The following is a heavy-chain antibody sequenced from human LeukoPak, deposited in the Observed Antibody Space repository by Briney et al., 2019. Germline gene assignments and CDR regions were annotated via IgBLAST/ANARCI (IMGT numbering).Heavy chain of an antibody. J-gene: IGHJ5*02. D-gene: IGHD6-13*01. CDR1: GFTFSSYS. CDR3: ARNGAQSSSWSNWFDP. V-gene: IGHV3-21*01. Sequence: PGGSLRLSCAASGFTFSSYSMNWVGQAPGKGLEWVSSISSSSSYIYYADSVKGRFTISRDNAKNSLYLQMNSLRAEYTAVYYCARNGAQSSSWSNWFDPWGQGTLVTVSS. CDR2: ISSSSSYI.